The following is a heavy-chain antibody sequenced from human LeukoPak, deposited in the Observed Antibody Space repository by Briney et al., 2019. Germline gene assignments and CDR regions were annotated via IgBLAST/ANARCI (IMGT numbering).Heavy chain of an antibody. J-gene: IGHJ3*02. Sequence: ASVKVSCKASVYTFTSYGISWVRQAPGQGLEWMGWISAYNGNTNYAQKLQGRGTMTTDTSTSTAYMELRSLRSDDTAVYYCARGNFDWLLLGAFDIWGQGTMVTVSS. V-gene: IGHV1-18*04. CDR2: ISAYNGNT. D-gene: IGHD3-9*01. CDR3: ARGNFDWLLLGAFDI. CDR1: VYTFTSYG.